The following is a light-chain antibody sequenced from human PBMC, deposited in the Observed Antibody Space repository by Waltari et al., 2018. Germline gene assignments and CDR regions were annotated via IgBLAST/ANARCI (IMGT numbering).Light chain of an antibody. V-gene: IGLV2-23*02. Sequence: QSALTQPASVSESPGQSRPLLCPGCNRNVGDKNYLSWYQQHPGKAPKRMIYDVSQRPSGVSDRFSGSRSGNAASLTISGVQAEDDADYYCCSYLGRSVVFGGGTKLTVL. CDR3: CSYLGRSVV. CDR1: NRNVGDKNY. J-gene: IGLJ2*01. CDR2: DVS.